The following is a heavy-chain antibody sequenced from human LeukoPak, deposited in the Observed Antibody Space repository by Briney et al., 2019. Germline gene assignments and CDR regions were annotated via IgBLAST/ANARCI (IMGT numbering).Heavy chain of an antibody. CDR1: GGSFSGYY. CDR2: IYHSGST. J-gene: IGHJ6*04. V-gene: IGHV4-38-2*01. CDR3: ARGSHYYYGMDV. Sequence: SETLSLTCAVYGGSFSGYYWGWIRQPPGKGLEWIGSIYHSGSTYYNPSLKSRVTISVDTSKNQFSLKLSSVTAADTAVYYCARGSHYYYGMDVWGKGTTVTVSS.